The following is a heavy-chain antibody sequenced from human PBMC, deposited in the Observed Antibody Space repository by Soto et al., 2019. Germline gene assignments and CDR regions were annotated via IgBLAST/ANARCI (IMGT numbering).Heavy chain of an antibody. V-gene: IGHV3-48*01. D-gene: IGHD5-18*01. CDR3: AREGDSPGSYYMDV. Sequence: GGSLRLSCAASGFTFSDAWINWVRQAPGKGLEWVSYISSSSSTIYYADSVKGRFTISRDNVKNSLYLQMNSLRAEDTAVYYCAREGDSPGSYYMDVWGKGTTVTVSS. J-gene: IGHJ6*03. CDR2: ISSSSSTI. CDR1: GFTFSDAW.